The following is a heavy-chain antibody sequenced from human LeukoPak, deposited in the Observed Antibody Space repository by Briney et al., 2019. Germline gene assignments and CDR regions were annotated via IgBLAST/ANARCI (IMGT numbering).Heavy chain of an antibody. CDR3: ARALSSSWYAFRSNWFDP. J-gene: IGHJ5*02. V-gene: IGHV1-46*01. Sequence: GASVKVSCKASGYTFTGYYMHWVRQAPGQGLEWMGIINPSGGSTSYAQKFHGGVTMTRDMSTSTVYMELSSLRSEDTAVYYCARALSSSWYAFRSNWFDPWGQGTLVSVSS. CDR2: INPSGGST. CDR1: GYTFTGYY. D-gene: IGHD6-13*01.